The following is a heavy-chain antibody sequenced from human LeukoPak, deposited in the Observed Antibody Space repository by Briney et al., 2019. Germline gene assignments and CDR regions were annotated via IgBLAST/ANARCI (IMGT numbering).Heavy chain of an antibody. CDR3: AKLPYAIAGTGY. V-gene: IGHV3-48*04. D-gene: IGHD6-13*01. CDR2: ISGRTSTI. CDR1: GFTFSPYS. J-gene: IGHJ4*02. Sequence: GGSLRLSCVVSGFTFSPYSMNWVRQAPGKGLEWVAYISGRTSTIYYADSVYGRFTISRDNAKNSLYLQMNSLRAEDTAVYYCAKLPYAIAGTGYWGQGTLVTVSS.